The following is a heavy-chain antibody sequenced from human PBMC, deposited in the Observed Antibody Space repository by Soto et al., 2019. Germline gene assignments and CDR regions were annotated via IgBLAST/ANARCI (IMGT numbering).Heavy chain of an antibody. CDR1: GFTFSNAW. V-gene: IGHV3-15*01. CDR3: TTGLYYDYIWGSYRRLRSSDY. D-gene: IGHD3-16*02. J-gene: IGHJ4*02. Sequence: GGSLRLSCAASGFTFSNAWMSWVRQAPGKGLEWVGRIKSKTDGGTTDYAAPVKGRFTISRDDSKNTLYLQMNSLKTEDTAVYYCTTGLYYDYIWGSYRRLRSSDYWGQGTLVTVSS. CDR2: IKSKTDGGTT.